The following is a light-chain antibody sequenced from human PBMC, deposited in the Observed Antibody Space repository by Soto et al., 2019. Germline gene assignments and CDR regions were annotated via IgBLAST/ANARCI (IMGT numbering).Light chain of an antibody. CDR3: QSYDSSLSGYVV. CDR2: GNS. J-gene: IGLJ2*01. Sequence: QSVLTQPPSVSGAXGXXXXISCTGSSSNIGAGYDVHWYQQLPGTAPKLLIYGNSNRPSGVPDRFSGSKSGTSASLAITGLQAEDEADYYCQSYDSSLSGYVVFGGGTKLPVL. V-gene: IGLV1-40*01. CDR1: SSNIGAGYD.